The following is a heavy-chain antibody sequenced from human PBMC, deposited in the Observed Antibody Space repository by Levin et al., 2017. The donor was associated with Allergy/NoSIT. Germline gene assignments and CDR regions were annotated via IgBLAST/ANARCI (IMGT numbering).Heavy chain of an antibody. V-gene: IGHV3-30*03. D-gene: IGHD6-19*01. CDR2: ISYDGSNK. Sequence: GESLKISCAASGFTFSSYGMHWVRQAPGKGLEWVAVISYDGSNKYYADSVKGRFTISRDNSKNTLYLQMNSLRAEDTAVYYCALPYSSGWSSFDYWGQGTLVTVSS. CDR3: ALPYSSGWSSFDY. J-gene: IGHJ4*02. CDR1: GFTFSSYG.